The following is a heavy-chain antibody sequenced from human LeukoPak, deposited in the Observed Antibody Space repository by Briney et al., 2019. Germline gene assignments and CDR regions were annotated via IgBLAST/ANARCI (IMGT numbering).Heavy chain of an antibody. CDR3: AKDMYSSGWYGFDY. Sequence: PGGSLRLSCAASGFTFSSYAMSWVRQAPGKGPEWVSAISGSGGSTYYADSVKGRFTISRDNSKNTLYLQRNSLRAEDTAVYYCAKDMYSSGWYGFDYWGQGTLVTVSS. V-gene: IGHV3-23*01. D-gene: IGHD6-19*01. CDR1: GFTFSSYA. J-gene: IGHJ4*02. CDR2: ISGSGGST.